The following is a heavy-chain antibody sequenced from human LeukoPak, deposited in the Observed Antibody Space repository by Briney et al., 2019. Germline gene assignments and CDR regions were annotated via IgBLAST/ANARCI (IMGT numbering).Heavy chain of an antibody. CDR2: IYTSGST. Sequence: PLETLSLTCTVSGGSISSYYWSWIRQPAGKGLEWIGRIYTSGSTNYNPSLKSRVTISVDTSKNQFSLKLSSVTAADTAVYYCARRRWGVSGYYYMDVWGKGTTVTISS. CDR1: GGSISSYY. J-gene: IGHJ6*03. V-gene: IGHV4-4*07. D-gene: IGHD3-10*01. CDR3: ARRRWGVSGYYYMDV.